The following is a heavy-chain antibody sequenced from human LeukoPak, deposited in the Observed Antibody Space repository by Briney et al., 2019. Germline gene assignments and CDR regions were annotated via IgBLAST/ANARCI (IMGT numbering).Heavy chain of an antibody. CDR1: GYTFTSYA. J-gene: IGHJ4*02. D-gene: IGHD2-15*01. CDR3: ARRPYCSGGSCYSPNSREFDY. V-gene: IGHV7-4-1*02. Sequence: ASVKVSCKASGYTFTSYAMNWVRQAPGQGLEWMGWINTNTGNPTYAQGFTGRFVFSLDTSVSTAYLQISSLKAEDTAVYYCARRPYCSGGSCYSPNSREFDYWGQGTLVTVSS. CDR2: INTNTGNP.